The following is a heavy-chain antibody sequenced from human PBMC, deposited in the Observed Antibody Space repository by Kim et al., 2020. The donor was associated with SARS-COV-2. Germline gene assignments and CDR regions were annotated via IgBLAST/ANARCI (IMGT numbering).Heavy chain of an antibody. V-gene: IGHV3-11*05. CDR3: ARAGYSSSWYSTGYYYHGMDV. J-gene: IGHJ6*02. CDR1: GFTFSDYY. Sequence: GGSLRLSCAASGFTFSDYYMSWIRQAPGKGLEWVSYISSSSSYTNYADSVKGRFTISRDNAKNSLYLQMNSLRAEDTAVYYCARAGYSSSWYSTGYYYHGMDVWGQGTTVTVSS. CDR2: ISSSSSYT. D-gene: IGHD6-13*01.